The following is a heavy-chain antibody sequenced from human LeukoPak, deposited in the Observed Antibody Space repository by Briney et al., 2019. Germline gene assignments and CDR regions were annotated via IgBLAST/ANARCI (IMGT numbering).Heavy chain of an antibody. V-gene: IGHV3-7*01. J-gene: IGHJ6*02. CDR3: AGITAAAGLYYGMDV. D-gene: IGHD6-13*01. CDR1: GFTFSSYW. CDR2: IKQDGSEK. Sequence: GGSLRLSCAASGFTFSSYWMSWVRQAPGKGLEWVANIKQDGSEKYYMDSVKGRFTISRDNAQNSLYLQMNSLRAEDTAVYYCAGITAAAGLYYGMDVWGQGTTVTVSS.